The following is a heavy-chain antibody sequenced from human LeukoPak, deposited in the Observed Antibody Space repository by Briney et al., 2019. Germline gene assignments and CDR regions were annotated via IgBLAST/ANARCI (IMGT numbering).Heavy chain of an antibody. CDR1: GFTFSTCL. CDR3: AKASRIVVVVAATSPYYYYMDV. J-gene: IGHJ6*03. Sequence: PGGSLRLSCAASGFTFSTCLMSWVRQAPGKGLEWVSTISGSGGSTYYADSVKGRFTISRDNSKNTLYLQMYSLRAEDTALYYCAKASRIVVVVAATSPYYYYMDVWGKGTTVTVSS. D-gene: IGHD2-15*01. CDR2: ISGSGGST. V-gene: IGHV3-23*01.